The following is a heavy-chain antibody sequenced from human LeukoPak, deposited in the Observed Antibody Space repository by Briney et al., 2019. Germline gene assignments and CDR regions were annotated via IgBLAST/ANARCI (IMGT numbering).Heavy chain of an antibody. CDR3: TRPYYYDSSGSPDY. CDR1: GGSITSSSYY. V-gene: IGHV4-61*02. CDR2: IYSSGST. J-gene: IGHJ4*02. Sequence: SETLSLTCTVSGGSITSSSYYWNWIRQPAGKGLEWIGRIYSSGSTNYNPSLKSRVSISIDTSKNQFSLKLNSVTAADTAVYYCTRPYYYDSSGSPDYWGQGTLVTVSS. D-gene: IGHD3-22*01.